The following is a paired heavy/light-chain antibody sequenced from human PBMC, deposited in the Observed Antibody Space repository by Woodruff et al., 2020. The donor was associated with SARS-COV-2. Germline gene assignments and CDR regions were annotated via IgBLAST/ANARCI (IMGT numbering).Heavy chain of an antibody. D-gene: IGHD3-22*01. V-gene: IGHV1-69*01. CDR3: ARTGWGSSGYYYVHYYYYMDV. CDR2: IIPIFGTA. CDR1: GGTFSSYA. Sequence: QVQLVQSGAEVKKPGSSVKVSCKASGGTFSSYAISWVRQAPGQGLEWMGGIIPIFGTANYAQKFQGRVTITADESTSTAYMELSSLRSEDTAVYYCARTGWGSSGYYYVHYYYYMDVWGKGTTVTVSS. J-gene: IGHJ6*03.
Light chain of an antibody. V-gene: IGKV1-27*01. J-gene: IGKJ5*01. Sequence: DIQMTQSPSSLSASVGDRVTITCRASQGISNYLAWYQQKPGKVPKLLIYAASTLQSGVPSRFSGSGSGTDFTLTISSLQPEDVATYYCQKYNSAPSITFGQGTRLEIK. CDR2: AAS. CDR1: QGISNY. CDR3: QKYNSAPSIT.